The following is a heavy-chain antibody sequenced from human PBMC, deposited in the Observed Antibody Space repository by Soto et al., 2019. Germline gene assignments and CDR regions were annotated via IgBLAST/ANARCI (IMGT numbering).Heavy chain of an antibody. CDR3: ARVPAEYQLLYDGSSYGMDV. Sequence: QVQLVQSGAEVKKPGASVKVSCKASGYTFTSYGISWVRQAPGQGLEWMGWISAYNGNTNYAQKLQGRVTMTTDTSTNTAYMELRSLRSDDTAVYYCARVPAEYQLLYDGSSYGMDVWGQGTTVTVSS. J-gene: IGHJ6*02. CDR2: ISAYNGNT. V-gene: IGHV1-18*01. CDR1: GYTFTSYG. D-gene: IGHD2-2*02.